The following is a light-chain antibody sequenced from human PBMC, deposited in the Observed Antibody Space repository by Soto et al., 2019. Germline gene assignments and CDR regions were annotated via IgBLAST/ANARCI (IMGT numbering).Light chain of an antibody. CDR1: SSNMGSNT. CDR3: AAWDGSLNHIL. Sequence: QSVLTQPPSASGTPGRGVAISCSGSSSNMGSNTVNWYQHLPGTAPKLLIYNDNQRPSGVPDRFFGSKSGTSASLAITGLQSEDEADYYCAAWDGSLNHILFGGGTKLTVL. V-gene: IGLV1-44*01. CDR2: NDN. J-gene: IGLJ2*01.